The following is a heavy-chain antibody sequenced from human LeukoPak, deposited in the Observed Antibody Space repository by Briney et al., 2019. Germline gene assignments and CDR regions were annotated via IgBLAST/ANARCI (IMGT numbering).Heavy chain of an antibody. Sequence: GGSLRLSCAASGFTFSSYAMHWVRQAPGKGLEWVAVISYDGSNKYYADSVKGRFTISRDNSKNTLYLQMNSLRAEDTAVYYCAKDHYGDYPDYWGQGTLVTVSS. CDR3: AKDHYGDYPDY. CDR2: ISYDGSNK. CDR1: GFTFSSYA. V-gene: IGHV3-30-3*01. D-gene: IGHD4-17*01. J-gene: IGHJ4*02.